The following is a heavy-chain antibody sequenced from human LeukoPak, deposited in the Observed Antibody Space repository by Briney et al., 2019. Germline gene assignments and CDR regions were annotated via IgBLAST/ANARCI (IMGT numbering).Heavy chain of an antibody. CDR2: ISYDGSNK. D-gene: IGHD2-2*01. Sequence: PGGSLRLSCAASGLTFSSYGMHWVRQAPGKGLEWVAVISYDGSNKYYADSVKGRFTISRDNSTNTLYLQMNSLRAEDTAVYYCAKDRPPECSSTSCFAEYFQHWGQGTLVTVSS. CDR1: GLTFSSYG. CDR3: AKDRPPECSSTSCFAEYFQH. V-gene: IGHV3-30*18. J-gene: IGHJ1*01.